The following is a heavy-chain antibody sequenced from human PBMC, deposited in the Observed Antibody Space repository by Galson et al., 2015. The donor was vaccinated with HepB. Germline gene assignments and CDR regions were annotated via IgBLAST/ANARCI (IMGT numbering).Heavy chain of an antibody. D-gene: IGHD1-26*01. V-gene: IGHV3-23*01. CDR3: ARVGWGLRPLDH. Sequence: SLRLSCAASGFTFSSYAMSWVRQAPGKGLEWVSAISGSASSTYYADSLKGRFTISRDNSKNRLYLQMNSLRAGDTAVYYCARVGWGLRPLDHWGQGTLVPVS. CDR1: GFTFSSYA. CDR2: ISGSASST. J-gene: IGHJ4*02.